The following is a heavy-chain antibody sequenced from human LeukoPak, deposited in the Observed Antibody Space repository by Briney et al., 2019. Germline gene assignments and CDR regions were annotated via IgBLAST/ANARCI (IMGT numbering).Heavy chain of an antibody. CDR3: TRGFDY. CDR1: GYTFTNYA. J-gene: IGHJ4*02. Sequence: GASVKVSCKASGYTFTNYALHWVRQAPGQGLEWMGWINAGNGHTKYSQKFQDRVTITRDTSASTAYMEPSSLRSEDTAVYYCTRGFDYWGQGTLVTVSS. CDR2: INAGNGHT. V-gene: IGHV1-3*01.